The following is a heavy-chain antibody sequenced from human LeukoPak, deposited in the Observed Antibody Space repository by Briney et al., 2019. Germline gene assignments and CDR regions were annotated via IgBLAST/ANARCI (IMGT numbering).Heavy chain of an antibody. D-gene: IGHD5-18*01. Sequence: GGSLRLSCAASGFTFSSYSMNWVRQAPGKGLEYVSAISSNGGSTYYANSVKGRFTISRDNSKNTLYLQMGSLRAEDMAVYYCARRRGGYSYGWFSYYFDYWGQGTLVTVSS. CDR3: ARRRGGYSYGWFSYYFDY. V-gene: IGHV3-64*01. CDR2: ISSNGGST. J-gene: IGHJ4*02. CDR1: GFTFSSYS.